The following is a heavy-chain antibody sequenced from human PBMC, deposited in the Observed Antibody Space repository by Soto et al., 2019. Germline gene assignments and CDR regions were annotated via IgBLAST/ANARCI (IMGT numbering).Heavy chain of an antibody. V-gene: IGHV1-3*01. CDR1: GYSFTYHA. CDR2: INAANGNT. CDR3: ARDRRRDYDLWSGYSPGFDH. J-gene: IGHJ4*02. Sequence: QVQLVQSGAEVKKPGASVTVSCKASGYSFTYHAIHWVRQAPGQRLEWMGWINAANGNTRTSQKFQGRLTMTRDPSTTTAYMDLSSLRSEDTAVYYCARDRRRDYDLWSGYSPGFDHGGQGTQVTVSS. D-gene: IGHD3-3*01.